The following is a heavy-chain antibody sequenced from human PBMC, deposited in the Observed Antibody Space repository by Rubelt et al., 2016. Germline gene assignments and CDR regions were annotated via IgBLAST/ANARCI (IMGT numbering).Heavy chain of an antibody. CDR3: ARVSLSYYDLDY. CDR2: ISYDGSNK. J-gene: IGHJ4*02. D-gene: IGHD1-26*01. Sequence: SLRLSCAASGFTFSSYAMHWVRQAPGKGLEWVAVISYDGSNKYYADSVKGRFTISRDNARNSLYLQMNSLRDEDTAVYYCARVSLSYYDLDYWGQGTLVTVSS. CDR1: GFTFSSYA. V-gene: IGHV3-30*04.